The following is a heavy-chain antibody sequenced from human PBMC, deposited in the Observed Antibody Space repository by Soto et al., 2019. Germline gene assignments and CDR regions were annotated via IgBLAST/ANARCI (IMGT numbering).Heavy chain of an antibody. J-gene: IGHJ6*02. CDR3: TRHLNDYDFWSGYYRSHYHYYYRMAV. CDR1: GFTFSGSA. CDR2: IRSKANSYAT. Sequence: VGSLRLSCAASGFTFSGSAMHWVRQASGKGLEWVGRIRSKANSYATAYAASVKGRFTISRDDSKNTAYLQMNSLKTEDTAVYYCTRHLNDYDFWSGYYRSHYHYYYRMAVWGQGTTATVS. V-gene: IGHV3-73*01. D-gene: IGHD3-3*01.